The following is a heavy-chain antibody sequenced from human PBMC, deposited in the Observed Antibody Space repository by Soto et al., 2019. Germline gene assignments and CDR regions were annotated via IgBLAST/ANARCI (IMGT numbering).Heavy chain of an antibody. Sequence: GASVKVSCKASGGTFSSYAISWVRQAPGQGLEWMGGIIPIFDAADYAQKFQGRVTITADESTSTAYMELSSLRSGDTAVYYCARVRIAPYYFDYWGQGTLVTVSS. V-gene: IGHV1-69*13. D-gene: IGHD6-13*01. CDR1: GGTFSSYA. CDR3: ARVRIAPYYFDY. J-gene: IGHJ4*02. CDR2: IIPIFDAA.